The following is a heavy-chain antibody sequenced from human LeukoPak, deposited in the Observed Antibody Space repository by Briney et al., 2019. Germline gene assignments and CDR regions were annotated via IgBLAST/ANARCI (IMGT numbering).Heavy chain of an antibody. J-gene: IGHJ2*01. D-gene: IGHD2-2*01. Sequence: SETLSLTCSVSGGYISSYYWSWIRQPAGKGLESIGHISTSGSTNYNTYLKSRVTISVDTSKNQFSLKLSSMTVADTAMYYCARYSRGMVVVPAADWYFDLWGRGTLVTVSS. CDR1: GGYISSYY. CDR2: ISTSGST. V-gene: IGHV4-4*07. CDR3: ARYSRGMVVVPAADWYFDL.